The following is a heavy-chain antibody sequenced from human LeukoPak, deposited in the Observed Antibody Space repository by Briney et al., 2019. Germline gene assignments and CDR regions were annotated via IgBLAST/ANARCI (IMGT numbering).Heavy chain of an antibody. Sequence: SGGSLRLSCAASGFNFSSYWMHWVRQAPGKGLVWISRINYDGTTTSYADSVKGRFTISRDNAKNSLYLQMNSLRAEDTAVYYCARAAASYYYDSSGRPEYFQHWGQGTLVTVSS. J-gene: IGHJ1*01. CDR2: INYDGTTT. V-gene: IGHV3-74*01. CDR1: GFNFSSYW. D-gene: IGHD3-22*01. CDR3: ARAAASYYYDSSGRPEYFQH.